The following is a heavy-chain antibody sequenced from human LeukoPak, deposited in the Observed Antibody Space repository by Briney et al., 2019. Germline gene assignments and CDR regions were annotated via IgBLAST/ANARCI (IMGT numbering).Heavy chain of an antibody. CDR2: IYYSGST. D-gene: IGHD2-21*02. J-gene: IGHJ6*02. CDR1: GGSISSYY. V-gene: IGHV4-59*13. Sequence: ASETLSLTCTDSGGSISSYYWSWIRQPPGEGLEWIGYIYYSGSTNYNPSLKSRVTISVDTSKNQFCLKLSSVTAAETAVYYCARGCGDCYPGPVPDYYSYSGMDVWGQGTTVTVSS. CDR3: ARGCGDCYPGPVPDYYSYSGMDV.